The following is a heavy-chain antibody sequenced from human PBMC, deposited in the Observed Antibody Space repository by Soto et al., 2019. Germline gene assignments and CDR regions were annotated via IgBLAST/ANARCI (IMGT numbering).Heavy chain of an antibody. V-gene: IGHV3-23*01. CDR2: ISGSGDST. D-gene: IGHD3-10*01. CDR3: AKEITMVRGLVYYYYYGMDV. J-gene: IGHJ6*02. CDR1: GFTFSSYA. Sequence: PGGSLRLSCAASGFTFSSYAMSWVRQAPGKGLEWVSGISGSGDSTFYAASVKGRFTISRDNSKNTLYLQMNSLRAEDAAVYYCAKEITMVRGLVYYYYYGMDVWGQGTTVTVSS.